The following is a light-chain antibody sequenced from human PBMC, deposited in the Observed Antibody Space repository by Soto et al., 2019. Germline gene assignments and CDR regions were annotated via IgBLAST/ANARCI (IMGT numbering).Light chain of an antibody. CDR2: SAS. Sequence: SQMTQTTSSLSASVGDRVTITCRASQSIAGYLSWYQQRPGKAPKFLIYSASSLQRGVPSRFSGSGSGTDFSLTINGLQPEDFATYFCQQSFSGPITFGQGTRLEI. J-gene: IGKJ5*01. CDR1: QSIAGY. CDR3: QQSFSGPIT. V-gene: IGKV1-39*01.